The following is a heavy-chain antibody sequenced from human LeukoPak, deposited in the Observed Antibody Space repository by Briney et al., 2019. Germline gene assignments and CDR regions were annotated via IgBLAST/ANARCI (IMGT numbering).Heavy chain of an antibody. V-gene: IGHV1-69*01. CDR1: GCTFISYA. CDR3: ARDHVVDIVVVPAATYYYYYGMDV. J-gene: IGHJ6*02. CDR2: IIPIFGTA. Sequence: SVKVSCKASGCTFISYAISWVRQAPGQGLEWMGGIIPIFGTANYAQKFQGRVTITADESTSTAYMELSSLRSEDTAVYYCARDHVVDIVVVPAATYYYYYGMDVWGQGTTVTVSS. D-gene: IGHD2-2*01.